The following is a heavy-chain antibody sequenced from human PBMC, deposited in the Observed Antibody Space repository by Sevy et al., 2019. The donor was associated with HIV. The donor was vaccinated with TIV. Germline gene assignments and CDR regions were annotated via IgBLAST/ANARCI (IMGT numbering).Heavy chain of an antibody. Sequence: GGSLRLSCAASGFTFSNAWMSWVRQAPGKGLEWVGRIKSKTDGGTTDYAAPVKGRFTISRDDSKNTLYLQMNSLKTEDTVVYYCTTRIVRWGGDYWGQGTLVTVSS. CDR2: IKSKTDGGTT. V-gene: IGHV3-15*01. CDR3: TTRIVRWGGDY. D-gene: IGHD3-22*01. CDR1: GFTFSNAW. J-gene: IGHJ4*02.